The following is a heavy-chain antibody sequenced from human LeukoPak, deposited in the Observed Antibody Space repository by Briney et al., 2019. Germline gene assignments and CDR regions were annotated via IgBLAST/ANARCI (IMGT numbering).Heavy chain of an antibody. CDR3: ARSCAACSGGSCYDY. CDR1: GYTFNNYG. D-gene: IGHD2-15*01. V-gene: IGHV1-18*01. CDR2: VSSYNGDT. J-gene: IGHJ4*02. Sequence: ASVKVSCKASGYTFNNYGISWVRQAPGQGLEWVGWVSSYNGDTNYAQRFQGRVTMTADTSTSTAYMEHRSLRSDDTAVYYCARSCAACSGGSCYDYWGQGTLVTVSS.